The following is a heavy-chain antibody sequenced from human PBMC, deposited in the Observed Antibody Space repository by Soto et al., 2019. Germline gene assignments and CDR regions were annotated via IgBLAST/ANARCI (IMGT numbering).Heavy chain of an antibody. CDR3: GAQPGGGGY. CDR2: IYSGGYT. D-gene: IGHD2-21*01. Sequence: EVQLVESGGGLIQPGGSLRLSCAVSGFTVSNNYMSWVRQAPGKGLEGVSVIYSGGYTAYGDSVKGRFTISRDNSKKTNNLQNDWRGGRRPGVVLWGAQPGGGGYGGQGTLVTVSS. CDR1: GFTVSNNY. V-gene: IGHV3-53*01. J-gene: IGHJ4*02.